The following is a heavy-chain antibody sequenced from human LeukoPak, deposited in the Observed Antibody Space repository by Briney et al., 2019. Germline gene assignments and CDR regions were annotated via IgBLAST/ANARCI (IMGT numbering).Heavy chain of an antibody. CDR1: GYTFTTFY. CDR2: MNPDNGVA. Sequence: ASVKVSCKASGYTFTTFYMYWVRQAPGQGLAWMGWMNPDNGVANYAQNFQGRVTMTRDTSINTAYMELSRLTSDDTAVYYCARLVRGGYYMDVRGKGTTVTVSS. CDR3: ARLVRGGYYMDV. J-gene: IGHJ6*03. D-gene: IGHD3-10*01. V-gene: IGHV1-2*02.